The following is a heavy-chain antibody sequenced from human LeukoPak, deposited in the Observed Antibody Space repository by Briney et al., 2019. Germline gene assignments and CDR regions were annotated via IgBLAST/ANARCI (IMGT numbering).Heavy chain of an antibody. CDR3: ARDAYSSSWYTRHYYYYYYMDV. Sequence: GGSLRLSCAASGFTFSSYSMNWVRQAPGKGLEWVSSISSSSSYIYYADSVKGRFTISRDNAKNSLYLQMNSLRAEDTAVYYCARDAYSSSWYTRHYYYYYYMDVWGKGTTVTVSS. CDR1: GFTFSSYS. D-gene: IGHD6-13*01. J-gene: IGHJ6*03. V-gene: IGHV3-21*01. CDR2: ISSSSSYI.